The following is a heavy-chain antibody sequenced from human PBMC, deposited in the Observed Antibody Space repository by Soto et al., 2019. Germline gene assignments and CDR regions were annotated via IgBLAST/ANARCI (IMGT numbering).Heavy chain of an antibody. CDR3: AHKGSGDYALDY. D-gene: IGHD4-17*01. CDR1: GFLLSTGGVG. V-gene: IGHV2-5*02. Sequence: QITLKESGPTLVKPTQTLTLTCTLSGFLLSTGGVGVGWIRQSPGKVLEWLAVIYWDDVKHYSHSLERRLTITTDTSESEVVLTMTNMDPVDTATYYCAHKGSGDYALDYWGQGILVTVSS. CDR2: IYWDDVK. J-gene: IGHJ4*02.